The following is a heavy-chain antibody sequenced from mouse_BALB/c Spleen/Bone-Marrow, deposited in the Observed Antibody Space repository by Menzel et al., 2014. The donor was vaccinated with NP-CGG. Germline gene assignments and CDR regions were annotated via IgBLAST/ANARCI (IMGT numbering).Heavy chain of an antibody. CDR2: IYPGDGDT. CDR1: GYAFSTYW. CDR3: AKVTTGFAY. V-gene: IGHV1-80*01. J-gene: IGHJ3*01. Sequence: QVQLQQSGAELVRPGSSVKISCKASGYAFSTYWMTWVKQRPGQGLEWIGQIYPGDGDTKYNGKFKGKATLTADKSSSTAYMQLSSLTSEDPAVYFCAKVTTGFAYWGQGTLVTVSA. D-gene: IGHD2-2*01.